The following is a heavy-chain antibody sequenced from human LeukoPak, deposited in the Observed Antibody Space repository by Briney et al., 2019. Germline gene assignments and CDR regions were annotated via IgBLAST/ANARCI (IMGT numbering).Heavy chain of an antibody. V-gene: IGHV3-33*05. CDR1: GFTFSSFG. D-gene: IGHD2-15*01. Sequence: PGRSLRLSCAASGFTFSSFGMHWVRQAPGRGLEWVALILYDEKYHADSVKGRFTISRDNSKNILYLQMDSLRVEDTAVYYCARYCSGGCYSGVDYWGQGTLVTVPS. J-gene: IGHJ4*02. CDR3: ARYCSGGCYSGVDY. CDR2: ILYDEK.